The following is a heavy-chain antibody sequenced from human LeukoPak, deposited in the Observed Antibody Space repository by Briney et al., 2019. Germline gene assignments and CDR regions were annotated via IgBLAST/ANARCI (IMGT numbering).Heavy chain of an antibody. J-gene: IGHJ3*02. CDR1: GGSISSYY. D-gene: IGHD6-13*01. CDR2: IHYTGST. Sequence: SETLSLTCTVSGGSISSYYWSWIRQSPGKGLECIGYIHYTGSTNYNPSLKSRVTISVETSKNQFSLKLKSVTAADTAVYYCARGAAAGKGDAFDIWGQGTMVTVSS. V-gene: IGHV4-59*01. CDR3: ARGAAAGKGDAFDI.